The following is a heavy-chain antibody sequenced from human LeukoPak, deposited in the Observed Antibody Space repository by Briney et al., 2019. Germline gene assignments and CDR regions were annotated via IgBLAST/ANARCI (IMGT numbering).Heavy chain of an antibody. J-gene: IGHJ5*02. V-gene: IGHV4-59*08. CDR3: ARHWSANYYGGYYSYWFDR. D-gene: IGHD4/OR15-4a*01. CDR2: IYYSGIT. CDR1: GDSISSFF. Sequence: PSETLSLTCTVSGDSISSFFWSWVRQPPGKGLEWIAFIYYSGITSYNPSLKSRVTISVDTPKIHFSLKLSSVTAADTAVYYCARHWSANYYGGYYSYWFDRWGQGTLVTVSS.